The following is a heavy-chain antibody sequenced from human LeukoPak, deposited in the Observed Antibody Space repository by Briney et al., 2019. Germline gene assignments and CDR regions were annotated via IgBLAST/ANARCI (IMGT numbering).Heavy chain of an antibody. V-gene: IGHV4-34*01. Sequence: SETLSLTCAAYGGSFSGYCWSWIRQPPGKGLEWIGEINHSGSTNYNPSLKSRVTISVDTSKNQFSLKLSSVTAADTAVYYCARGSIRYGSGKHYWGQGTLVTVSS. CDR3: ARGSIRYGSGKHY. CDR1: GGSFSGYC. D-gene: IGHD3-10*01. J-gene: IGHJ4*02. CDR2: INHSGST.